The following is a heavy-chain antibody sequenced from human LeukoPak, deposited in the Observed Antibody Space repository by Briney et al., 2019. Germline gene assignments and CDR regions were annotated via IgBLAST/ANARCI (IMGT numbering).Heavy chain of an antibody. CDR1: GGSISSYY. J-gene: IGHJ4*02. Sequence: SETLSLTCTVSGGSISSYYWSWIRQPPGKGLEWIGYIYYSGSTNYNPSLKSRVTISVDTSKNQFSLKLSSVTAADTAVYYCARGGGRSSYDYWGQGTLVTVSS. V-gene: IGHV4-59*12. D-gene: IGHD6-13*01. CDR3: ARGGGRSSYDY. CDR2: IYYSGST.